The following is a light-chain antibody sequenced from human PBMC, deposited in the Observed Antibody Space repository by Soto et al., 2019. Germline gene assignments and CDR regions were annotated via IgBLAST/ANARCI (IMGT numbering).Light chain of an antibody. Sequence: DIQMTQSPSTLSASVGDRVTITCRASQSISNWLAWYQQKPGKAPKLLIYKASSLQSEVPSRFSVSGSGTEFTLTLSSLQPDDFATYYCQQYSTYWTFGQGTEVDI. CDR3: QQYSTYWT. CDR2: KAS. CDR1: QSISNW. V-gene: IGKV1-5*03. J-gene: IGKJ1*01.